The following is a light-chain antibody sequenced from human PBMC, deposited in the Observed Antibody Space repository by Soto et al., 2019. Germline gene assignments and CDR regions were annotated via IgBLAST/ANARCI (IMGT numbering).Light chain of an antibody. Sequence: DIHMTQSPSSVSASVGDSVIITCRASQDISSWVAWYQQKPGKAPKLLISAASSLDSGVPRRFSGSGSGTDFPLIISSLQPEDFATYFCQQGDSFPFTFGGGTKVEIK. V-gene: IGKV1-12*01. CDR3: QQGDSFPFT. CDR1: QDISSW. J-gene: IGKJ4*01. CDR2: AAS.